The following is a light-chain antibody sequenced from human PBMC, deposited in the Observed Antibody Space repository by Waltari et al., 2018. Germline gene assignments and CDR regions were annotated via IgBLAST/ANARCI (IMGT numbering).Light chain of an antibody. V-gene: IGLV1-44*01. CDR2: NNN. J-gene: IGLJ1*01. CDR1: DSNIGKNT. CDR3: ASWHNSMNAYV. Sequence: QSVLTQPPSVSGAPGQRVTISCSGSDSNIGKNTVNWYQQLPGTAPRFLISNNNQRPAVLPDRFSGSKSGTSASLAISGLQSEDEADYYCASWHNSMNAYVFGTGTKVTVL.